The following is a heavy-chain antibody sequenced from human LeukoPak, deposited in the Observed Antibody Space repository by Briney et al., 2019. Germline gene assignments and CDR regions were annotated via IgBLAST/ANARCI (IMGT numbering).Heavy chain of an antibody. J-gene: IGHJ4*02. CDR2: ISGSGGST. CDR1: GFTFSAFW. Sequence: PGGSLRLSCAASGFTFSAFWMHWVRQAPGKGLEWVSAISGSGGSTYYADSVKGRFTISRDNSKNTLYLQMNSLRAEDTAVYYCASLKYQLLYYWGQGTLVTVSS. CDR3: ASLKYQLLYY. D-gene: IGHD2-2*01. V-gene: IGHV3-23*01.